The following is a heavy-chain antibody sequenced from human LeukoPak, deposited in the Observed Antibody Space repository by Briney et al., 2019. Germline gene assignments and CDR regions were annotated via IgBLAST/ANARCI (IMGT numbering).Heavy chain of an antibody. CDR2: IKSKTEGETT. V-gene: IGHV3-15*01. CDR1: GFTFSSAW. D-gene: IGHD3-10*01. J-gene: IGHJ4*02. Sequence: GGSLRLSCAASGFTFSSAWMSWVRQAPGKGLEWVGRIKSKTEGETTDYVAPVKGRFTISRDDSKNTLYLQMNSLKAEDTAVYYCTTDLWFGRSLRFDYWGQGTLVTVSS. CDR3: TTDLWFGRSLRFDY.